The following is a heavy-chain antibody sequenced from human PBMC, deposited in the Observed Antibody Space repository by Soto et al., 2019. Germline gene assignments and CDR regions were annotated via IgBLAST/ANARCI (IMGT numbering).Heavy chain of an antibody. V-gene: IGHV1-69*06. CDR2: IIPIFGTA. CDR3: ARDSIGDYYYYYGMDV. D-gene: IGHD6-25*01. J-gene: IGHJ6*02. Sequence: SVKVSCKASGGTFSSYAISWVLQAPGQGLEWMGGIIPIFGTANYAQKFQGRVTITADKSASTAYMELSSLRSEDTAVYYCARDSIGDYYYYYGMDVWGQGTTVTVSS. CDR1: GGTFSSYA.